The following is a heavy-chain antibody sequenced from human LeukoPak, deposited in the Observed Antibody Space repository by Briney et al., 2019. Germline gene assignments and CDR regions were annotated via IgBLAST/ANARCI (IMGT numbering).Heavy chain of an antibody. J-gene: IGHJ4*02. CDR1: GFTFSNYW. V-gene: IGHV3-7*01. Sequence: GGSLRLSCAASGFTFSNYWMTWVRQAPGKGLEWVAYINQDGSKEYYMDSVKARFTISRGNAKNSLSLQMNSLRAEDTAVYYCVRDGGVSGYDLLDYWGQGTLVTVSS. D-gene: IGHD5-12*01. CDR2: INQDGSKE. CDR3: VRDGGVSGYDLLDY.